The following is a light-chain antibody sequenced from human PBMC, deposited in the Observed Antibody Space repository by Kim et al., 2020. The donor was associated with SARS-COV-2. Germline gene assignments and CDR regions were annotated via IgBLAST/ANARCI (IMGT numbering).Light chain of an antibody. CDR1: ALPKQY. Sequence: SYELTQPPSVSVSPGQTARITCSGDALPKQYAYWYQQKPGQAPVLVIYKDSERPSGIRERFSSSSSGTTVTLTISGVQAEDEADYYCQSADSSGTSRVFGGGTQLTVL. CDR2: KDS. CDR3: QSADSSGTSRV. J-gene: IGLJ3*02. V-gene: IGLV3-25*03.